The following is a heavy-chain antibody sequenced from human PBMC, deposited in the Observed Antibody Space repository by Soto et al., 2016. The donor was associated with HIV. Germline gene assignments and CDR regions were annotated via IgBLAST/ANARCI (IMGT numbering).Heavy chain of an antibody. Sequence: QVQLVQSGAEVKKPGASVRVSCKASGFTFTSYYIHWVRQAPGQGLEWMGIINPNGGSTNYAQKFQGRVTMTRDTSTSTVYMELSSLRSEDTAVYYCARLGIAVAGTRDAFDIWGQGTMVTVSA. J-gene: IGHJ3*02. CDR3: ARLGIAVAGTRDAFDI. CDR2: INPNGGST. D-gene: IGHD6-19*01. V-gene: IGHV1-46*01. CDR1: GFTFTSYY.